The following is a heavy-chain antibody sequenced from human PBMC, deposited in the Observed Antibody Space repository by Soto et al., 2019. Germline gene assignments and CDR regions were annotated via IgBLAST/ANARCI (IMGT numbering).Heavy chain of an antibody. Sequence: GESLKSSCKHSGFNFPPFRIAWVPPMPGKGLEWMGTIYPDDSDTRYSPSFQGQVTISADKSIQTAYLQWGSLKASDSAMYYCAVVTNYYYGMDVWGQGTTVTVSS. V-gene: IGHV5-51*01. D-gene: IGHD3-22*01. CDR3: AVVTNYYYGMDV. CDR2: IYPDDSDT. CDR1: GFNFPPFR. J-gene: IGHJ6*02.